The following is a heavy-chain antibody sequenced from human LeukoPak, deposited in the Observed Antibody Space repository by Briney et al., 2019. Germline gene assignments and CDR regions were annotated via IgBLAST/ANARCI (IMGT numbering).Heavy chain of an antibody. CDR1: GYTFTSYD. Sequence: GASVKASCKASGYTFTSYDINWVRQATGQGLKAMGWMNPNSGNTGYAQKFQGRVTMTRNTSISTAYMELSSLRSEDTAVYYYARVSRYYDSSGRWGQGTLVTVSS. D-gene: IGHD3-22*01. J-gene: IGHJ4*02. CDR2: MNPNSGNT. V-gene: IGHV1-8*01. CDR3: ARVSRYYDSSGR.